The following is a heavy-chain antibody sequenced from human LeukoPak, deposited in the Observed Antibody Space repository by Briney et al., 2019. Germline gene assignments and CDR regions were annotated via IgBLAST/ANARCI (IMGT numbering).Heavy chain of an antibody. CDR1: GFTFSSYE. J-gene: IGHJ3*02. D-gene: IGHD2-2*01. CDR2: ISSSGSTI. Sequence: GGSLRLSCAASGFTFSSYEMNWVRQAPGKGLEWVSYISSSGSTIYYADSVKGRFTISRDNAKNSLCLQMNSLKAEDTAVYYCARDRWGYCSSTSCYVAGGVEAFDIWGQGTMVTVSS. V-gene: IGHV3-48*03. CDR3: ARDRWGYCSSTSCYVAGGVEAFDI.